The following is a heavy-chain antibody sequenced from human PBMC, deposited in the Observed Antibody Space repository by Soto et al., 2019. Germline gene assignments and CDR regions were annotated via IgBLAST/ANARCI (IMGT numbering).Heavy chain of an antibody. CDR3: ARLYGDGRNFHYGMEV. D-gene: IGHD3-10*01. CDR1: VGSISSGGYY. CDR2: IYYSGRN. V-gene: IGHV4-31*03. Sequence: QVQLQESGPGLVKPSQTLSLTCTVSVGSISSGGYYWSWIRQHPAKGLEWIGYIYYSGRNYYNPSIKTRLTISVDRSKSKFSLKLSTVTAADTAVYYCARLYGDGRNFHYGMEVWGQGTTVTVSS. J-gene: IGHJ6*02.